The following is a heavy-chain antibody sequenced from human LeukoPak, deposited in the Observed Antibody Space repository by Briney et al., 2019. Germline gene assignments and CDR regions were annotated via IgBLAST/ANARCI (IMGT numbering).Heavy chain of an antibody. CDR3: ARDHSSGYNDY. D-gene: IGHD3-22*01. J-gene: IGHJ4*02. CDR1: GASINNNF. CDR2: IHYSGST. V-gene: IGHV4-59*01. Sequence: NPSETLSLTCTVSGASINNNFWTWIRQPPGKALEWIGYIHYSGSTNYNPSLKSRVTISVDTSKNQFSLKLSSVTAADTAVYYCARDHSSGYNDYWGQGTLVTVSS.